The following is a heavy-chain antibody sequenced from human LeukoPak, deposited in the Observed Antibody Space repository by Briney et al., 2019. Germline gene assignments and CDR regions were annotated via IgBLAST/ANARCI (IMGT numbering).Heavy chain of an antibody. D-gene: IGHD5-12*01. CDR3: AKRIVPTRVFDY. CDR1: GFTVSTYA. Sequence: GGSLRLSCAASGFTVSTYAMSWVRQAPRKWLEWVSAFSDTGGTTYYEDSVTVRFTTSRDNSKNTLYLQMNSLRAEATAVYYCAKRIVPTRVFDYWGQGIMVT. V-gene: IGHV3-23*01. J-gene: IGHJ4*02. CDR2: FSDTGGTT.